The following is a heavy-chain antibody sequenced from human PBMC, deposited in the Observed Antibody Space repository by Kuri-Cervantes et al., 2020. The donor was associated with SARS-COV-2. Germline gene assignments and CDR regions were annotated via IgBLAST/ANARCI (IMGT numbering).Heavy chain of an antibody. CDR3: ARGFGWTTVTTELDY. V-gene: IGHV5-51*01. CDR2: IYPGDSDT. D-gene: IGHD4-11*01. J-gene: IGHJ4*02. CDR1: GYSFTSYW. Sequence: GESLKISCKGSGYSFTSYWIGWVRQMPGKGLEWMWIIYPGDSDTRYSPSFQGQVTISADKSISTAYLQWSSLKASDTAMYYCARGFGWTTVTTELDYWGQGTLVTVSS.